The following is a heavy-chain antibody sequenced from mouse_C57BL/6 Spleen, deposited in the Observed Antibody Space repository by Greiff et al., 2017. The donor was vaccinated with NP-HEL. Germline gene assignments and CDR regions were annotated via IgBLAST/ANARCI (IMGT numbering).Heavy chain of an antibody. CDR3: ARERSYYGSSYDFDY. D-gene: IGHD1-1*01. Sequence: DVKLVESGPGLVKPSQSLSLTCSVTGYSITSGYYWNWIRQFPGNKLEWMGYISYDGSNNYNPSLKNRISITRDTSKNQFFLKLNSVTTEDTATYYCARERSYYGSSYDFDYWGQGTTLTVSS. J-gene: IGHJ2*01. V-gene: IGHV3-6*01. CDR1: GYSITSGYY. CDR2: ISYDGSN.